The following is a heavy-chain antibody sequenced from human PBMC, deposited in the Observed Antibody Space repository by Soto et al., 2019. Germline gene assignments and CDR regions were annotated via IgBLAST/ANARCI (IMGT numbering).Heavy chain of an antibody. Sequence: PGGSLRLSCVGSGFRFSDYPLNWVRQAPGQGLEWVANINGRGTSTNYVDSVRGRFSTSRDDTRNSFYLNMDSLRVGDTATYYCVRGTPTPGLDIWGRGPTVTVSS. V-gene: IGHV3-7*03. CDR2: INGRGTST. J-gene: IGHJ6*02. CDR1: GFRFSDYP. D-gene: IGHD1-1*01. CDR3: VRGTPTPGLDI.